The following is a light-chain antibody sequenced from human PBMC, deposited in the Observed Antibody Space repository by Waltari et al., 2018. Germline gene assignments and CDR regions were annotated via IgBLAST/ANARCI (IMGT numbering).Light chain of an antibody. V-gene: IGLV2-14*03. CDR2: DVS. J-gene: IGLJ1*01. CDR3: SSYTSSSTRV. CDR1: SSDVGAYSY. Sequence: QSALTQPASVSGSPGQSITISCTGTSSDVGAYSYVSWYQQHPGKAPKLMSYDVSSRPSGVSNRFSGSKSGNTASLTISGLQAEDEADYYCSSYTSSSTRVFGTGTKVTVL.